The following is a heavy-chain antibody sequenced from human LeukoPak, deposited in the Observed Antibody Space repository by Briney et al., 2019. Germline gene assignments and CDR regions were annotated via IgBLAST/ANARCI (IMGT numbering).Heavy chain of an antibody. J-gene: IGHJ4*02. CDR2: IYTSGST. D-gene: IGHD3-10*01. CDR3: ARAGKDRHFDY. V-gene: IGHV4-61*02. CDR1: GGSISSGSYY. Sequence: SQTLSLTCTVSGGSISSGSYYWSWIRQPAGKGLEWIGRIYTSGSTNYNPSLKSRVTISVDTSKNQFSLKLSSVTAADTAVYYCARAGKDRHFDYWGQGTLVTVSS.